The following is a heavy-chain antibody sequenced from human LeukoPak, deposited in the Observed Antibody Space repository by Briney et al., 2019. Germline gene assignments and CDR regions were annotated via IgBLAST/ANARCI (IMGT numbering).Heavy chain of an antibody. CDR3: ARDLGYCSGGSCYWGYYFDY. CDR2: INPNSGGT. D-gene: IGHD2-15*01. V-gene: IGHV1-2*04. Sequence: ASVKVSYKASGYTFTGYYMHWVRQAPGQGLEWMGWINPNSGGTNYAQKFQGWVTMTRDTSISTAYMELSRLRSDDTAVYYCARDLGYCSGGSCYWGYYFDYWGQGTLVTVSS. CDR1: GYTFTGYY. J-gene: IGHJ4*02.